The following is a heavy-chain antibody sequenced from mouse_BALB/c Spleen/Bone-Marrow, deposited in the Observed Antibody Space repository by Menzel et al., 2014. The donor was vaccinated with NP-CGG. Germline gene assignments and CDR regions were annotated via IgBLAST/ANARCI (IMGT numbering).Heavy chain of an antibody. D-gene: IGHD1-1*01. CDR3: ARKVVRSYCDY. J-gene: IGHJ2*01. CDR2: IRYSGGT. CDR1: GYSITSDYA. Sequence: VQLQQPGPGLVKPSQSLSLTCTVTGYSITSDYAWNWIRQFPGNKLEWMGFIRYSGGTSYSPSLKSRISITRDTSKNQFFLQLNSVTTEDTATYYCARKVVRSYCDYWGQGTTLTVSS. V-gene: IGHV3-2*02.